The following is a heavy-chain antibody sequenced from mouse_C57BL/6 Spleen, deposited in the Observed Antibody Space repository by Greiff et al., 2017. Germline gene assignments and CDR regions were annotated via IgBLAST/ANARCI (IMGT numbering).Heavy chain of an antibody. CDR2: IDPETGGT. CDR3: TRGEYYGSSLYYFDY. V-gene: IGHV1-15*01. J-gene: IGHJ2*01. Sequence: VQLQQSGAELVRPGASVTLSCKASGYTFTDYEMHWVKQTPVHGLEWIGAIDPETGGTAYNQKFKGKAILTADKSSSTAYMELRSLTSEDSAVYYCTRGEYYGSSLYYFDYWGQGTTLTVSS. D-gene: IGHD1-1*01. CDR1: GYTFTDYE.